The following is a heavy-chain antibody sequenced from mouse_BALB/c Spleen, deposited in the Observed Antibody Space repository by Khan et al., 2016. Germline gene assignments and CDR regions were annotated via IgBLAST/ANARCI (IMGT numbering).Heavy chain of an antibody. Sequence: VQLQQSGAELVKPGASVKLSCTASGFNIKDTYMHWVKQRPEQGLEWIGRIDPANGNTKYDPKFQGKATITADTSSNTAYLQLSSLTSEDTAVYYCARSTVYEGYYGYAMDYWGQGTSVTVSS. CDR2: IDPANGNT. V-gene: IGHV14-3*02. D-gene: IGHD2-3*01. CDR3: ARSTVYEGYYGYAMDY. CDR1: GFNIKDTY. J-gene: IGHJ4*01.